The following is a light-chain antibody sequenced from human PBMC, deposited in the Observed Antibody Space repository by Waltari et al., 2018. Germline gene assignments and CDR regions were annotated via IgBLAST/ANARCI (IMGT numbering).Light chain of an antibody. CDR3: QQYNNWPRT. CDR2: GAS. Sequence: ELVMTQSPATLSVSPGERATIPCRARQSVSSNLAWYPQKPGQAPRLPIYGASTRATGIPARFSGSGSGTEFTLTISSLQSEDFAVYYCQQYNNWPRTFGQGTKVEIK. J-gene: IGKJ1*01. CDR1: QSVSSN. V-gene: IGKV3-15*01.